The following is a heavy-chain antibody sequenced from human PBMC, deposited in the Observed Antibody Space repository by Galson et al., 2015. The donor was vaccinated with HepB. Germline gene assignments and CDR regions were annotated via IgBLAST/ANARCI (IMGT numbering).Heavy chain of an antibody. J-gene: IGHJ3*02. V-gene: IGHV3-48*01. D-gene: IGHD5-24*01. CDR1: GFTFSGYS. CDR3: VRDDNWAFDI. CDR2: ITYSSGDK. Sequence: SLRLSCAASGFTFSGYSMNWFRQAPGKGLEWVSYITYSSGDKRYGDSAEGRSTISRDNAKNSLYLQINGLRAEDTAIYYCVRDDNWAFDIWGQGTMVTVSS.